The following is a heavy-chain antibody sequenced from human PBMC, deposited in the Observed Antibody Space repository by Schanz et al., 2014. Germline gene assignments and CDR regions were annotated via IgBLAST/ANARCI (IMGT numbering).Heavy chain of an antibody. CDR3: ARDDRAYYNGMDV. CDR2: INPNTGST. D-gene: IGHD3-22*01. J-gene: IGHJ6*02. Sequence: QVQLVQSGAEVKKPGASVKVSCKASGYTFSDYYIHWVRQAPGQGLEWMGCINPNTGSTNFAQKCQGWVTVTRDTSISTVNMELSRVTDEDTSVYYCARDDRAYYNGMDVWGQGTTVTVSS. CDR1: GYTFSDYY. V-gene: IGHV1-2*04.